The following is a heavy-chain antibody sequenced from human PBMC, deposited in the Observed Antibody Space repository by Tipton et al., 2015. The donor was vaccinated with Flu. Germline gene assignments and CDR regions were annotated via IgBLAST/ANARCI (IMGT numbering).Heavy chain of an antibody. J-gene: IGHJ6*02. CDR3: GRGLQKLPRSTVDV. CDR2: ISDDGRST. Sequence: SLRLSCAASGFTFSTSWMHWVRQGPGKRLMCVARISDDGRSTTYADSVKGRFTISRDNAKNTPYLQMNSLGDDDTAVYYCGRGLQKLPRSTVDVWGQGTTVTVSS. V-gene: IGHV3-74*03. D-gene: IGHD1-7*01. CDR1: GFTFSTSW.